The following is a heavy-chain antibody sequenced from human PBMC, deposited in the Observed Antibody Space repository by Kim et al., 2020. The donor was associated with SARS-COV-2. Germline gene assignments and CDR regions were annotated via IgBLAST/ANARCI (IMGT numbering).Heavy chain of an antibody. CDR3: AKDDCSSANCPGGFDP. V-gene: IGHV3-23*01. D-gene: IGHD2-15*01. J-gene: IGHJ5*02. Sequence: SVGCRFTISRDNSRNTVYLQMNNLRVEDTAIYYCAKDDCSSANCPGGFDPWGQGALVTVSS.